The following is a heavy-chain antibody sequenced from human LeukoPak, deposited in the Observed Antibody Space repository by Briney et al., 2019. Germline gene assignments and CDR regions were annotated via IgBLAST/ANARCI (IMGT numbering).Heavy chain of an antibody. J-gene: IGHJ4*02. V-gene: IGHV4-34*01. Sequence: SETLSLTCAVYGGSFSGYYWSWIRQPPGKGLEWIGEINHSGSTNYNPSLKSRVTISVDTSKNQFSLKLSSVTAADTAVYYCARHADSSGTFDYWGQGTLVTVSS. CDR3: ARHADSSGTFDY. CDR2: INHSGST. CDR1: GGSFSGYY. D-gene: IGHD3-22*01.